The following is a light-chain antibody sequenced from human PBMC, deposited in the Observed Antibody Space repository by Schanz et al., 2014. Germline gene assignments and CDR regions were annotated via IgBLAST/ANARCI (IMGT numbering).Light chain of an antibody. V-gene: IGKV3-20*01. CDR3: QQYGGLPIT. Sequence: EIVLTQSPGTLSLSPGERATLSCRASQSVSRNYLAWYQQKPGQAPRLLIYDASKRATGIPARFSGRGSGTDFTLTISRLEPEDFAVYYCQQYGGLPITFGQGTRLEIK. CDR2: DAS. CDR1: QSVSRNY. J-gene: IGKJ5*01.